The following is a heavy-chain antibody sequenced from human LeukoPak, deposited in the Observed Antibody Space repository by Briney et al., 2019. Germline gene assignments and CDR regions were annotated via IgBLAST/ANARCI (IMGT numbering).Heavy chain of an antibody. Sequence: SETLSLTCTVSGGSISSYYWSWIRQPPGKGLEWIAYISDIGSINYNPSLKSRVTISVDTSKNQFSLKLSSVTAADTAVYYCARGPSMVRGVLLAHFDYWGQGTLVTVSS. CDR1: GGSISSYY. D-gene: IGHD3-10*01. J-gene: IGHJ4*02. CDR3: ARGPSMVRGVLLAHFDY. V-gene: IGHV4-59*08. CDR2: ISDIGSI.